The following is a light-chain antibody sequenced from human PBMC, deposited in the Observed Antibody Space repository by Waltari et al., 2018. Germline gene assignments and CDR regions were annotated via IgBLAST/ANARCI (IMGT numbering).Light chain of an antibody. CDR3: MQALQTPFT. CDR2: LVS. J-gene: IGKJ3*01. Sequence: IVMTQSPLSAPVTPGEPASISCRSSQSLLHSNGITYLVWNLQKPVQSPQLLIYLVSNRASGVPDRFRGSGSGTDFTLTSSRVGAEDVGVYYCMQALQTPFTFGPGTKVHIK. V-gene: IGKV2-28*01. CDR1: QSLLHSNGITY.